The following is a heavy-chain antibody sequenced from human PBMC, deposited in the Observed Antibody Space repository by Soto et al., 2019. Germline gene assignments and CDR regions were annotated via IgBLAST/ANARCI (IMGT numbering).Heavy chain of an antibody. CDR2: INWNSGSI. J-gene: IGHJ6*02. CDR1: GFTLYDYA. CDR3: AKDRGSGSYAANYYYYGMDV. V-gene: IGHV3-9*01. Sequence: ALGLSCAAPGFTLYDYALHWGRKAPGKGLEWVSGINWNSGSIGYADSVKGRFTISRDNAKTSLYLQMNSLRAEDTALYYCAKDRGSGSYAANYYYYGMDVWGQGTTVTVSS. D-gene: IGHD3-10*01.